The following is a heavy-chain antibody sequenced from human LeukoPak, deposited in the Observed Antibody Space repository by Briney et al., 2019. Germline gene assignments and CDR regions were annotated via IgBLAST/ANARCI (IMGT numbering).Heavy chain of an antibody. CDR2: ISSSSSYI. CDR3: ARGLGVKNWFDH. J-gene: IGHJ5*02. Sequence: GGSLRLSCAASGFTFSSYSMNWVRQAPGKGLEWVSSISSSSSYIYYADSVKGRFTISRDNAKNSLYLQMNSLRAEDTAVYYCARGLGVKNWFDHWGQGTLVTVSS. V-gene: IGHV3-21*01. CDR1: GFTFSSYS. D-gene: IGHD3-3*01.